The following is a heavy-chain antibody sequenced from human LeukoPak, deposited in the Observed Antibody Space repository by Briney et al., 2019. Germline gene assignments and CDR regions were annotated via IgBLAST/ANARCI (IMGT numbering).Heavy chain of an antibody. D-gene: IGHD1-7*01. Sequence: KPSETLSLTRTVSGGSISSYYWSWIRQPARKGLELIGRIYTSGSTNYNPSLKSRVTISVDKSKNQFSLKLSSVTAADTAVYYCARGHMELRNYYYYYMDVWGKGTTVTVSS. V-gene: IGHV4-4*07. CDR1: GGSISSYY. CDR3: ARGHMELRNYYYYYMDV. J-gene: IGHJ6*03. CDR2: IYTSGST.